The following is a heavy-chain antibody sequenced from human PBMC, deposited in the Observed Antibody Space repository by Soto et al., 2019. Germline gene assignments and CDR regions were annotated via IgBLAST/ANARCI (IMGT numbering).Heavy chain of an antibody. J-gene: IGHJ4*02. Sequence: SVKVSCKASGGTFSSYAISWVRQAPGHGLEWMGGIIPIFGTANYAQQFRGRVAMTRDTSTSTAYMELRSLRSEDTAVYFCARISCKGGSCYFDFDHWGQGTLVTVSS. CDR1: GGTFSSYA. V-gene: IGHV1-69*05. CDR3: ARISCKGGSCYFDFDH. CDR2: IIPIFGTA. D-gene: IGHD2-15*01.